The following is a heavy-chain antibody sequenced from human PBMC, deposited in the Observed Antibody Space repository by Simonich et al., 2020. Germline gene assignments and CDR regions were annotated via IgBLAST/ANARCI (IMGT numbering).Heavy chain of an antibody. J-gene: IGHJ4*02. V-gene: IGHV3-7*01. Sequence: EVQLVESGGGLVQPGGSLRLSCAASGFTFSSYWMSWVRQAPGKGLDWVCNIKQDGSEKYDVDSVKGRFTISGDNAKNSLYLKMNSLRAEDTAVYYCARFRGRYFDWLFDYWGQGTLVTVSS. D-gene: IGHD3-9*01. CDR2: IKQDGSEK. CDR1: GFTFSSYW. CDR3: ARFRGRYFDWLFDY.